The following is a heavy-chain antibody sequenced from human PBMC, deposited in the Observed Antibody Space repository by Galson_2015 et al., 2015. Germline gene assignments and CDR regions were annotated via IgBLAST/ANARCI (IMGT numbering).Heavy chain of an antibody. CDR3: ARSYCSGGSCYDGPNFDY. CDR2: TYYRSKWYN. Sequence: CAISGDSVSSNSAAWNWIRQSPSRGLEWLGRTYYRSKWYNDYAVSVKSRITINPDTSKNQFSLQLNSVTPEDTAVYYCARSYCSGGSCYDGPNFDYWGQGTLVTVSS. D-gene: IGHD2-15*01. J-gene: IGHJ4*02. V-gene: IGHV6-1*01. CDR1: GDSVSSNSAA.